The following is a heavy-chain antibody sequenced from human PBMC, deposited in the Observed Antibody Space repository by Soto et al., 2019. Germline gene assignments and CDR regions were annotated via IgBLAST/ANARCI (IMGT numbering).Heavy chain of an antibody. CDR3: ARATRQQYADY. Sequence: PSETLSLTCAVYGGSFSGYYWSWIRQPPGKGLEWIGEINHSGSTNYNPSLKSRVTISVDTSKNQFSLKLSSVTAADTAVYYCARATRQQYADYWGQGTLVTVSS. CDR2: INHSGST. J-gene: IGHJ4*02. V-gene: IGHV4-34*01. D-gene: IGHD6-13*01. CDR1: GGSFSGYY.